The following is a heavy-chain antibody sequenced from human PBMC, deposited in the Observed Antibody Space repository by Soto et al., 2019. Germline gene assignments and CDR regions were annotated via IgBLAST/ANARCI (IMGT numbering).Heavy chain of an antibody. D-gene: IGHD3-22*01. J-gene: IGHJ4*02. V-gene: IGHV3-74*01. Sequence: PGGSLRLSCAASGFTFSSYWMHWVRQAPGKGLVWVSRINSDGSSTSYADSVKGRFTISRDNAKNTLYLQMNSLRAEDTAVYYCARGSPHDSSGYGLDYWGQGTLVTVSS. CDR2: INSDGSST. CDR3: ARGSPHDSSGYGLDY. CDR1: GFTFSSYW.